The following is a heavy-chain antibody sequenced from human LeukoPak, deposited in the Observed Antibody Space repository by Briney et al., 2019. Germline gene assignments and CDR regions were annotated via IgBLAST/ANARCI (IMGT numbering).Heavy chain of an antibody. D-gene: IGHD2-21*02. Sequence: PGGSLRLSCEASGFTFTTYAMSWVRQAPGKGLQWVSGISSGDSSTYYTDSVKGRFTISRDNPKNTLYLQINSLRAEDTAVYYYAKCMSGSGVCLNFDSWGQGILVTVSS. J-gene: IGHJ4*02. CDR3: AKCMSGSGVCLNFDS. CDR2: ISSGDSST. CDR1: GFTFTTYA. V-gene: IGHV3-23*01.